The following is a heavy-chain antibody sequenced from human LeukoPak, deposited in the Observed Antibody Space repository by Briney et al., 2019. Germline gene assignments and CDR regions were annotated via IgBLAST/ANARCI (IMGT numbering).Heavy chain of an antibody. V-gene: IGHV4-59*01. D-gene: IGHD6-19*01. J-gene: IGHJ6*02. CDR2: IYYSGST. CDR1: GGSISGYY. CDR3: ARYRVAVAGTSFGAFASYYYYGMDV. Sequence: SETLSLTCTVSGGSISGYYWSWIRQPPGKGLEWIGYIYYSGSTNYNPSLKSRVTISVDTSKNQFSLKLSSVTAADTAVYYCARYRVAVAGTSFGAFASYYYYGMDVWGQGTTVTVSS.